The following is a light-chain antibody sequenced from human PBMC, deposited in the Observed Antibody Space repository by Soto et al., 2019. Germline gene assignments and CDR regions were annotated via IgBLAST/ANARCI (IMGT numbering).Light chain of an antibody. V-gene: IGLV1-47*01. CDR1: SSNIGSNY. J-gene: IGLJ3*02. CDR3: AVRDDSLSGHWV. CDR2: RSD. Sequence: QSVLTQPPSASGTPGQRVTISCSGSSSNIGSNYVSWYQHLPGAAPKLLIYRSDQRPSGAPDRFSGSKSGTSASLAISGLRSEDEADYFCAVRDDSLSGHWVFGGGTKVTVL.